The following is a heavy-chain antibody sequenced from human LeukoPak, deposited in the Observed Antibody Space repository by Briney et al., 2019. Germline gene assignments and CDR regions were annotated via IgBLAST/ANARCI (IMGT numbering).Heavy chain of an antibody. CDR1: GGSISSGSYY. CDR3: ARWSKIYSRPPWFDP. Sequence: SQTLSLTCTVSGGSISSGSYYWSWIRQPAGKGLEWIGRIYTSGSTNYNPSLKSRVTISVDTSKNQFSLKLSSVTAADTAVYYCARWSKIYSRPPWFDPWGQGTLVTVSS. V-gene: IGHV4-61*02. CDR2: IYTSGST. J-gene: IGHJ5*02. D-gene: IGHD2-15*01.